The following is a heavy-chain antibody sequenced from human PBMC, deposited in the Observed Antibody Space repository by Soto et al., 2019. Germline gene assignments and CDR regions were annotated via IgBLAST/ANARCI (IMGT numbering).Heavy chain of an antibody. V-gene: IGHV3-30*18. D-gene: IGHD4-4*01. J-gene: IGHJ6*02. CDR1: GFTFSHYG. CDR3: AKDLATVSTDYYYYAMDV. Sequence: QVQLVESGGGVVQPGRSLRLSCETSGFTFSHYGMHWVRQAPGKGLEWVALIAYDGSNNYYADSVKGRFAISRDNSKNTLYLQMNILRAEDTAVYYCAKDLATVSTDYYYYAMDVWGLGTTVTVSS. CDR2: IAYDGSNN.